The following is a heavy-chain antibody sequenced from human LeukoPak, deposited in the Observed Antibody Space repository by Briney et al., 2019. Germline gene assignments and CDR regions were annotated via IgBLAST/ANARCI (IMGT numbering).Heavy chain of an antibody. CDR1: GFTFSSYA. V-gene: IGHV3-33*08. CDR3: AREGSPSYGMDV. CDR2: IWYDGSNK. J-gene: IGHJ6*02. Sequence: GGSLRLSCAASGFTFSSYAMSWVRQAPGKGLEWVAVIWYDGSNKYYADSVKGRFTISRDNSKNTLYLQMNSLRAEDTAVYYCAREGSPSYGMDVWGQGTTVTVSS.